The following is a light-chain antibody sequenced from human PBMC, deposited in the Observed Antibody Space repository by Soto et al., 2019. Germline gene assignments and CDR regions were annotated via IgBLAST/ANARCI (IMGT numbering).Light chain of an antibody. V-gene: IGKV1-39*01. Sequence: DIQMTQSPSSLSASVGDRVTITCRASQSICRYLNWYQQKPGKAPKLLIYAASSLQSGVPSRFSGSGSGTDFTLTISSLQPEDFATYYCQQSYSTPPTFGQGTKLEIK. CDR1: QSICRY. J-gene: IGKJ2*01. CDR2: AAS. CDR3: QQSYSTPPT.